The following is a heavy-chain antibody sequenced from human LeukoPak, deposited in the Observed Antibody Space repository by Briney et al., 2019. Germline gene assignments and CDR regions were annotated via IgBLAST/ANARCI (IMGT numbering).Heavy chain of an antibody. CDR1: GFTFSTYW. J-gene: IGHJ4*02. CDR2: IKGDESAK. D-gene: IGHD1-26*01. Sequence: GGSLRLSCAASGFTFSTYWMAWVRQAPGKGLEWVANIKGDESAKHQADSVKGRFTIFRDNAQRSVYLQMSSLRGEDTAVYYCARDVGGSLDYWGQGNLVSVSS. CDR3: ARDVGGSLDY. V-gene: IGHV3-7*01.